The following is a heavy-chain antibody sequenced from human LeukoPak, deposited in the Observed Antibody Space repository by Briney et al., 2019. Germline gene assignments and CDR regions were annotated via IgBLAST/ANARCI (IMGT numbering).Heavy chain of an antibody. J-gene: IGHJ5*02. CDR2: IYHSEST. CDR1: GYSISSGYY. CDR3: ARGLDPIRYFDSFPVGGERYNWFDP. D-gene: IGHD3-9*01. Sequence: PSETLSLTXTVSGYSISSGYYWGWIRQPPGKGLEWIGGIYHSESTYYNPSLKSRVTISVDTSKNQFSLKLSSVTAADTAVYYCARGLDPIRYFDSFPVGGERYNWFDPWGQGTLVTVSS. V-gene: IGHV4-38-2*02.